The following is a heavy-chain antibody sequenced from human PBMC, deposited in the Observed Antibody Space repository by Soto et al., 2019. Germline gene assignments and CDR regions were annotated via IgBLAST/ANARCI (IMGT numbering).Heavy chain of an antibody. Sequence: SVKVSCKASGGTFSSCAISWVRQAPGQGLEWMGGIIPIFGTANYAQKFQGRVTITADESTSTAYMELSSLRSEDTAVYYCARPAAEAGPFDYWGQGTLVTVSS. CDR1: GGTFSSCA. J-gene: IGHJ4*02. D-gene: IGHD6-13*01. CDR3: ARPAAEAGPFDY. CDR2: IIPIFGTA. V-gene: IGHV1-69*13.